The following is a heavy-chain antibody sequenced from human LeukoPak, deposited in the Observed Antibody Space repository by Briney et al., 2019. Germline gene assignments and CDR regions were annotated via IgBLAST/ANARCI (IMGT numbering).Heavy chain of an antibody. J-gene: IGHJ4*02. D-gene: IGHD3-22*01. CDR2: INSDGSST. V-gene: IGHV3-74*01. CDR3: ARGRYYYDSSGYYVY. CDR1: GFTFSSYW. Sequence: PGGSLRLSCAASGFTFSSYWMHWVRQAPGKGLVWVSRINSDGSSTSYADSVKSRSTISRDNAKNTLYLQMNSLRAEDSAVYYCARGRYYYDSSGYYVYRGQGTLVTVSS.